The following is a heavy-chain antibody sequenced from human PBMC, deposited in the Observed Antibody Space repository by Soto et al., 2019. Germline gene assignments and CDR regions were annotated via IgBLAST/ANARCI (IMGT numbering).Heavy chain of an antibody. D-gene: IGHD6-13*01. CDR1: GFTFSNYW. CDR2: INSDGSSS. CDR3: AKDMRGGSSSSRYYYGLDV. Sequence: GGSLRLSCAASGFTFSNYWMHWVRQAPGKGLVWVSRINSDGSSSSYADSVEGRFTISRDNAKNTLYLQMNSLRGEDAALYYCAKDMRGGSSSSRYYYGLDVWGQGTTVTVSS. J-gene: IGHJ6*02. V-gene: IGHV3-74*01.